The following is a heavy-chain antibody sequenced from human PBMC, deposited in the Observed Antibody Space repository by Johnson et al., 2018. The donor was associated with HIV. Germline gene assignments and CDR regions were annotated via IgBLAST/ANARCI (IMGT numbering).Heavy chain of an antibody. J-gene: IGHJ3*02. Sequence: QVQLVESGGGVVQPGRSLRLSCAASGFSLSNYGMHWVRQAPGKGLEWVVVISYDGSNKYYADSVKGRFTISRDNSNNTLFLQMNSLRAEDTAIYYCAKGLWGGSYPHDAYDIWGQGTMVTVSS. CDR2: ISYDGSNK. D-gene: IGHD1-26*01. CDR1: GFSLSNYG. V-gene: IGHV3-30*18. CDR3: AKGLWGGSYPHDAYDI.